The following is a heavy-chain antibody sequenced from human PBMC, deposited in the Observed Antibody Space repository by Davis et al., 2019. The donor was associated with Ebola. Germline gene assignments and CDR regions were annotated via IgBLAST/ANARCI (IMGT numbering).Heavy chain of an antibody. Sequence: GESPMTSCAASGVSVSSNYMSWRRQAPGKGLEWVPVIYRGGSTDYADSVKGRFTISRDNSKNTLYLQMNSLRAEDTAVYYCAKGEYLALHFDYWGQGTLVTV. V-gene: IGHV3-53*01. CDR3: AKGEYLALHFDY. D-gene: IGHD3-16*01. CDR2: IYRGGST. CDR1: GVSVSSNY. J-gene: IGHJ4*02.